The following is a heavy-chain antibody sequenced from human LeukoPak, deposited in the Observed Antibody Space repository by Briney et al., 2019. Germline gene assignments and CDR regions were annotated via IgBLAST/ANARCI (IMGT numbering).Heavy chain of an antibody. CDR3: ATVSGIDWSTGYFDY. CDR1: GYTLTELS. CDR2: FDPEDGET. D-gene: IGHD6-13*01. J-gene: IGHJ4*02. V-gene: IGHV1-24*01. Sequence: ASAKVSCKVSGYTLTELSMHWVRQAPGKGLEWMGGFDPEDGETIYAQKFQGRVTMTEDTSTDTAYMELSSLRSEDTAVYYCATVSGIDWSTGYFDYWGQGTLVTVSS.